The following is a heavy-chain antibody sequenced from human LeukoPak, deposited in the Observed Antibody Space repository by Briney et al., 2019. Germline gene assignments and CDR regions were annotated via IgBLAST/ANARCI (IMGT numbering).Heavy chain of an antibody. Sequence: SETLSLTCTVSGGSISTYYWSWIRQPPGKGLEWIGYIYNSGSTDYNPSLKSRVTISVDTSKNQFSLKLTSVTAADSAVYFCARASPNWNPPDYWGQGTLVTVSS. D-gene: IGHD1-1*01. V-gene: IGHV4-59*08. CDR2: IYNSGST. CDR1: GGSISTYY. J-gene: IGHJ4*02. CDR3: ARASPNWNPPDY.